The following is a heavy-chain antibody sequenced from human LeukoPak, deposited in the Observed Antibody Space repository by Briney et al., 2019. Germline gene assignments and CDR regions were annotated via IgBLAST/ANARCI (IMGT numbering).Heavy chain of an antibody. CDR3: AKAGSLDIAARQNY. CDR2: ISGGGGST. CDR1: GFTFSSYA. J-gene: IGHJ4*02. D-gene: IGHD6-6*01. V-gene: IGHV3-23*01. Sequence: PGGSLRLSCAASGFTFSSYAMTWFRQDPGKGLEWVSGISGGGGSTYYADSVKGRFTISRDNSKNTLYLQMNSLRADDTAVYYCAKAGSLDIAARQNYWGQGTLVTVSS.